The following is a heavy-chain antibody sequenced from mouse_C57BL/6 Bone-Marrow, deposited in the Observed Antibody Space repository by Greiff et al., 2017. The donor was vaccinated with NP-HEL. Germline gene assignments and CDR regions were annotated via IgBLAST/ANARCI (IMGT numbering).Heavy chain of an antibody. CDR3: ARREGYYYGSSPSYWYFDV. Sequence: QVQLQQSGPELVKPGASVKISCKASGYAFSSSWMNWVKQRPGKGLEWIGRIYPGDGDTNYNGKFKGKATLTADKSSSTAYMQLSSLTSEDSAVYFCARREGYYYGSSPSYWYFDVWGTGTTVTVSS. CDR1: GYAFSSSW. D-gene: IGHD1-1*01. V-gene: IGHV1-82*01. CDR2: IYPGDGDT. J-gene: IGHJ1*03.